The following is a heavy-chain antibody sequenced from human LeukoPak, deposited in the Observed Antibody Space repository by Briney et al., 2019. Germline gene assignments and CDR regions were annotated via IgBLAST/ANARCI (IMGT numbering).Heavy chain of an antibody. V-gene: IGHV4-39*01. CDR2: IYYSGST. Sequence: SETLSLTCTVSRGSISSSSYYWGWIRQPPGKGLEWIGSIYYSGSTYYNPSLKSRVTISVDTSKNQFSLKLSSVTAADTAVYYCARGVAVAMTKRNSRYFDLWGRGTLVTVSS. D-gene: IGHD6-19*01. CDR1: RGSISSSSYY. J-gene: IGHJ2*01. CDR3: ARGVAVAMTKRNSRYFDL.